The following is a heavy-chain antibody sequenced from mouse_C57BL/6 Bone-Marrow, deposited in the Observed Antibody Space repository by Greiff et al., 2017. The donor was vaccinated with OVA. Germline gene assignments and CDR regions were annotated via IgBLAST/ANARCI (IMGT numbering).Heavy chain of an antibody. Sequence: VQLQQSGPELVKPGASVKISCKASGYTFTDYYMNWVKQSHGKSLEWIGAINPNNGGTSYNQKFKGKSTLTVDKSSSTAYMELRSLTSEDSSVNDCARIYYGNYGFAYWGKGTLVTVSA. D-gene: IGHD2-1*01. CDR2: INPNNGGT. V-gene: IGHV1-26*01. J-gene: IGHJ3*01. CDR3: ARIYYGNYGFAY. CDR1: GYTFTDYY.